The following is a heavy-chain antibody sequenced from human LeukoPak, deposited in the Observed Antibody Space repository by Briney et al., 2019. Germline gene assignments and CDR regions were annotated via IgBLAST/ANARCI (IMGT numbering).Heavy chain of an antibody. V-gene: IGHV4-30-2*01. J-gene: IGHJ4*02. CDR3: ARDRSGSLDY. D-gene: IGHD1-26*01. Sequence: SETLSLTCTVSGGSISSGGYYWSWIRQPPGKGLEWIGYIYHSGSTYYNPSLKSRVTISVDRSKNQFSLKLSSVTAADTAVYYCARDRSGSLDYWGQGTLVTVSS. CDR2: IYHSGST. CDR1: GGSISSGGYY.